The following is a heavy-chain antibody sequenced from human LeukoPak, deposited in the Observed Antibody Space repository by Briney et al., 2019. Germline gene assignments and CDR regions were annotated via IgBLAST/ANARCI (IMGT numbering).Heavy chain of an antibody. CDR1: GYTFTSYA. Sequence: ASVKVSCKASGYTFTSYAMNWVRQAPGQGLEWMGWINTNTGNPTYAQGFTGRFVFSLDTSVSTAYLQISSLKAEDTAVYYCASSGDCSGGSCQYSHYWGQGTLVTVSS. J-gene: IGHJ4*02. V-gene: IGHV7-4-1*02. D-gene: IGHD2-15*01. CDR2: INTNTGNP. CDR3: ASSGDCSGGSCQYSHY.